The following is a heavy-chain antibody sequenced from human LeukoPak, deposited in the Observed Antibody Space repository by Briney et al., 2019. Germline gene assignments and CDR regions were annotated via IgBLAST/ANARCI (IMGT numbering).Heavy chain of an antibody. CDR2: IYYSGST. CDR3: ARDRYSSSSGWFDP. D-gene: IGHD6-6*01. Sequence: SGTLSLTCTVSGGSISSYYWSWIRQPPGKGLEWIGYIYYSGSTNYNPSLKSRVTISVDTSKNQFSLKLSSVTAADTAVYYCARDRYSSSSGWFDPWGQGTLVTVSS. CDR1: GGSISSYY. V-gene: IGHV4-59*01. J-gene: IGHJ5*02.